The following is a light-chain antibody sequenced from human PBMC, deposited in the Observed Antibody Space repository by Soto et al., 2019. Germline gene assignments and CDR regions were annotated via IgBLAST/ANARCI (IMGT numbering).Light chain of an antibody. V-gene: IGLV2-14*01. CDR3: RSFTSSNTWV. J-gene: IGLJ3*02. Sequence: QSALTQPASVSGSPGQSITISCTGTSSDVGGYNSVCWHQQHPGKAPKLMIYEVRNRPSGVSDRFSASKSGNTASLTISGLQADDEADYYCRSFTSSNTWVFGGGTKVTVL. CDR1: SSDVGGYNS. CDR2: EVR.